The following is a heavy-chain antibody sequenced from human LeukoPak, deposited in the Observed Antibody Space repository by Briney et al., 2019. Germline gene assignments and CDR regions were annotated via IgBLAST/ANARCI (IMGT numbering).Heavy chain of an antibody. D-gene: IGHD6-19*01. CDR1: GFTFSDYY. V-gene: IGHV3-11*01. CDR2: ISSSGSTI. J-gene: IGHJ6*03. CDR3: ARNKQWLATYYYYYYMDV. Sequence: PGGSLRLSCAASGFTFSDYYMSRIRQAPGKGLEWVSYISSSGSTIYYADSVKGRFTISRDNAKNSLYLQMNSLRAEDTAVYYCARNKQWLATYYYYYYMDVWGKGTTVTISS.